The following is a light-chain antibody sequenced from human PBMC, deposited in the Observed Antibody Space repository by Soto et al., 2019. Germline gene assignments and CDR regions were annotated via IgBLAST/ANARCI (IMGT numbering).Light chain of an antibody. Sequence: DIQLTQSPSFLSASVGDRVTITCRASQGISSYLAWYQQKPGKAPKLLIFAASTLQSGVPSRFSGSRSGTEFTLTISSLQPEDFATYYCQQLNSYPPKFTFGPGTKVDIK. CDR2: AAS. CDR1: QGISSY. CDR3: QQLNSYPPKFT. J-gene: IGKJ3*01. V-gene: IGKV1-9*01.